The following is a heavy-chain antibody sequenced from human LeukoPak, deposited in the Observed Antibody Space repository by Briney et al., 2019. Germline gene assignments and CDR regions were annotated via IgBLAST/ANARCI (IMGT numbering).Heavy chain of an antibody. CDR1: GGTFSSYA. V-gene: IGHV1-69*05. Sequence: SVNVSCKASGGTFSSYAISWVRQAPGQGLEWMGGIIPIFGTANYAQKFQGRVTIITDESTSTAYMELSSLRSEDTAVYYCARSQGYCSGGRCRTYNWFDPWGQGTLVTVSS. CDR3: ARSQGYCSGGRCRTYNWFDP. J-gene: IGHJ5*02. CDR2: IIPIFGTA. D-gene: IGHD2-15*01.